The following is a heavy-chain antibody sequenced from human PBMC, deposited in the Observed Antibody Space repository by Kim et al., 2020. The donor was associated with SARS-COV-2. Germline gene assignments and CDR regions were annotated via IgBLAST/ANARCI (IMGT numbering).Heavy chain of an antibody. CDR3: ARENPNYGGNSGEVGY. V-gene: IGHV4-34*01. Sequence: SETLSLTCAVYGGSFSGYYWSWIRQPPGKGLEWIGEINHSGSTNYNPSLKSRVTISVDTSKNQFSLKLSSVTAADTAVYYCARENPNYGGNSGEVGYWGQGTLVTVSS. CDR1: GGSFSGYY. D-gene: IGHD4-17*01. J-gene: IGHJ4*02. CDR2: INHSGST.